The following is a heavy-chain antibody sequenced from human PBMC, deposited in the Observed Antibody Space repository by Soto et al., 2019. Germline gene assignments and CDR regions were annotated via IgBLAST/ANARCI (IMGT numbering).Heavy chain of an antibody. CDR1: GYTFTSYY. Sequence: GASVKVSCKASGYTFTSYYMHWVRQAPGQGLEWMGILNPLSDITTYTQKFQGRVTMTRDTSTSTVYMELSSLRSEDTAVYYCARAEGYNWYFDYWGQGTLVTVSS. V-gene: IGHV1-46*01. D-gene: IGHD5-12*01. J-gene: IGHJ4*02. CDR3: ARAEGYNWYFDY. CDR2: LNPLSDIT.